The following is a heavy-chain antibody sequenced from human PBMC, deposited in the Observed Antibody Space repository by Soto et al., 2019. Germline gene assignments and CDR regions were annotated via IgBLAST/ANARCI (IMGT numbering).Heavy chain of an antibody. V-gene: IGHV4-59*08. CDR2: IYNSGST. J-gene: IGHJ4*02. CDR1: GASIISYY. Sequence: SETLYLTCTVSGASIISYYWRWIRQPPGKGLEWIGYIYNSGSTNYNPSLKSRVTISVDTSKNQFSLKLSSVTAADTAVYYCARGSTGYSSSWYRYWGQGTLVTVS. CDR3: ARGSTGYSSSWYRY. D-gene: IGHD6-13*01.